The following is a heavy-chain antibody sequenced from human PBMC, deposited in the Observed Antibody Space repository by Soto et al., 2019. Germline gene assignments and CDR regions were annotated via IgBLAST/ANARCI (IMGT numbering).Heavy chain of an antibody. CDR3: GDWGTQNSD. V-gene: IGHV3-7*01. J-gene: IGHJ4*02. D-gene: IGHD2-21*02. CDR2: INPGGSDM. CDR1: GITFITSW. Sequence: EVQVVESGGGLVQPGGSLRLSCATSGITFITSWMSWVRQAPGKGLEFVAHINPGGSDMYYVGSVRGRFTISRDNAKNSLVPLLICLRGYATSVSCGGDWGTQNSDWGQGTLVTVSS.